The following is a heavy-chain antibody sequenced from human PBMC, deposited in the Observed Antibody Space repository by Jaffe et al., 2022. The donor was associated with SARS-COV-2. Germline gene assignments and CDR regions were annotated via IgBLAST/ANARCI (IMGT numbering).Heavy chain of an antibody. Sequence: QVQLVESGGGVVQPGRSLRLSCAASGFTFSSYAMHWVRQAPGKGLEWVAVISYDGSNKYYADSVKGRFTISRDNSKNTLYLQMNSLRAEDTAVYYCARDQRGGSFSDYWGQGTLVTVSS. CDR3: ARDQRGGSFSDY. CDR1: GFTFSSYA. D-gene: IGHD1-26*01. J-gene: IGHJ4*02. CDR2: ISYDGSNK. V-gene: IGHV3-30-3*01.